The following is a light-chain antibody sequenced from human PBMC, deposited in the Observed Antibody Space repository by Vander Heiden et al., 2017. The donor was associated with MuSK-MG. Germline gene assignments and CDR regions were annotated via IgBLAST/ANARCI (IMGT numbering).Light chain of an antibody. J-gene: IGLJ3*02. CDR3: SSYTSSNTWV. Sequence: QSALTQPASVSGSPGPSITISCTGTSSDVGGYNYVSWYQQYPGKAPKLMIYEVNNRPSGISNRFSGSKSGNTASLIISGLQAEDEADYYCSSYTSSNTWVYGGGTKVTVL. V-gene: IGLV2-14*01. CDR2: EVN. CDR1: SSDVGGYNY.